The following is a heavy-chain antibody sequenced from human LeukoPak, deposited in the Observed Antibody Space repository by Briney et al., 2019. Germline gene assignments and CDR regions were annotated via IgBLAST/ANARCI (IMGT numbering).Heavy chain of an antibody. CDR3: ARDKSIAARFLNSGSTEYFQH. Sequence: PGGSLRLSCAASGFTFSSYWMSWVRQAPGKGLEWVANIKQDGSEKYYVDSVKGRFTISRDNAKNSLYLQMNSLRAEDTAVYYCARDKSIAARFLNSGSTEYFQHWGQGTLVTVSS. D-gene: IGHD6-6*01. V-gene: IGHV3-7*01. CDR2: IKQDGSEK. J-gene: IGHJ1*01. CDR1: GFTFSSYW.